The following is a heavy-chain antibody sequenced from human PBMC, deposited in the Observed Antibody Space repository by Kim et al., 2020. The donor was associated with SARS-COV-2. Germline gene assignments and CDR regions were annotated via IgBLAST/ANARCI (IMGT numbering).Heavy chain of an antibody. CDR3: ARSIAVAGPKPRYYYYGMGV. J-gene: IGHJ6*02. D-gene: IGHD6-19*01. Sequence: SETLSLTCTVSGGSISSYYWSWIRQPPGKGLEWIGYIYYSGSTNYNPSLKSRVTISVDTSKNQFSLKLSSVTAADTAVYYCARSIAVAGPKPRYYYYGMGVWGQGTTVPVSS. CDR1: GGSISSYY. CDR2: IYYSGST. V-gene: IGHV4-59*01.